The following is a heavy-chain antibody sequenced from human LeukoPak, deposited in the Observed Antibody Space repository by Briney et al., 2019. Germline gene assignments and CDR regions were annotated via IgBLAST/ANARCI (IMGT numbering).Heavy chain of an antibody. D-gene: IGHD3-22*01. V-gene: IGHV3-9*01. CDR2: ISWNSGSI. CDR1: GFTFDDYA. Sequence: PGGSLRLSCAASGFTFDDYAMHWVRQVPGKGLEWVSGISWNSGSIDYADSVKGRFTISRDNAKNSLYLQMNSLRAEDTALYYCAKEARYYDSSGYYLRAEYFQHWGQGTLVTVFS. CDR3: AKEARYYDSSGYYLRAEYFQH. J-gene: IGHJ1*01.